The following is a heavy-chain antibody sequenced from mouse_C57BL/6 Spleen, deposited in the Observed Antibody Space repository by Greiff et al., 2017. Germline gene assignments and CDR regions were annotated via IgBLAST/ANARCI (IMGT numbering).Heavy chain of an antibody. D-gene: IGHD2-1*01. CDR2: IHPKSGST. J-gene: IGHJ4*01. CDR3: ARPIYYGNYDAMDY. Sequence: QVQLQQPGAELVKPGASVKLSCKASGYTFTSYWMHWVKQRPGQGLEWIGMIHPKSGSTNYNQKFKSKATLTVDKSSSTAYMQLSSLTSEDSEVYYGARPIYYGNYDAMDYWGQGTSVTVSS. V-gene: IGHV1-64*01. CDR1: GYTFTSYW.